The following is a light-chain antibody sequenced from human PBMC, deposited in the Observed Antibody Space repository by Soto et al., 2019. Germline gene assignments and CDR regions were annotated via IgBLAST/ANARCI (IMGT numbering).Light chain of an antibody. Sequence: SVLTQPPSASGSPGQSVTTSCTGTSSDVGGYNYVSWYQQHPGKAHKLIIYEVYKRPSGVPDRFSGSKSGNTAALTVSGLQAEDEADYYCSSYVGTNSYVFGTGTKVTVL. CDR1: SSDVGGYNY. CDR2: EVY. CDR3: SSYVGTNSYV. J-gene: IGLJ1*01. V-gene: IGLV2-8*01.